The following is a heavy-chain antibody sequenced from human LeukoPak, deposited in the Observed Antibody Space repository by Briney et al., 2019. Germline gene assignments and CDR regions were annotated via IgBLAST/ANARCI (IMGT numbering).Heavy chain of an antibody. V-gene: IGHV1-18*01. Sequence: ASVKVSCKASGYTFTSYGISWVRQAPGQGLEWMGWISAYNGNTNYAQKLQGRVTMTTDTSTSTAYMELRSLRSDDTAVYYCASLPESYGDSTVGFDYWGQGTLVTVSS. CDR1: GYTFTSYG. J-gene: IGHJ4*02. CDR2: ISAYNGNT. D-gene: IGHD4-17*01. CDR3: ASLPESYGDSTVGFDY.